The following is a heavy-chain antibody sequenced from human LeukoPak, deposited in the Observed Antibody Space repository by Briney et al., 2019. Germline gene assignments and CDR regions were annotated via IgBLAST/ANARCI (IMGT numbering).Heavy chain of an antibody. CDR2: IYYSGST. CDR1: GGSISSSGYY. Sequence: SETLSLTCTVSGGSISSSGYYWGWIRQPPGKGLEWIGSIYYSGSTYYNPSLKSRVTISVDTSKNQFSLKLSSVTAADTAVYYCARGYSGYDSNFDYWGQGTLVTVSS. V-gene: IGHV4-39*07. CDR3: ARGYSGYDSNFDY. D-gene: IGHD5-12*01. J-gene: IGHJ4*02.